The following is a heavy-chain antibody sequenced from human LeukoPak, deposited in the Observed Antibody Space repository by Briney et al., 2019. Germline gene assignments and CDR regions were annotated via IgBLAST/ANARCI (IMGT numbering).Heavy chain of an antibody. D-gene: IGHD4-23*01. CDR2: ISGSGDGT. Sequence: GGSLRLSCAASGFTFSTYAMSWVRQAPGKGLEWVSGISGSGDGTYYSDSVKGRFTISRDNSKNTLYLRMNSLRAEDTAVYYCAKDRNSLFDYWGQGTLVTVSS. CDR3: AKDRNSLFDY. J-gene: IGHJ4*02. V-gene: IGHV3-23*01. CDR1: GFTFSTYA.